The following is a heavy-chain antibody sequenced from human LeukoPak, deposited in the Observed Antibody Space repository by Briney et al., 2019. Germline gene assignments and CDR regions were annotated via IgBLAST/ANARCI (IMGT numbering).Heavy chain of an antibody. D-gene: IGHD3-22*01. CDR1: GFTFSSYS. J-gene: IGHJ4*02. CDR3: AKDPLYYYDSSGYYSRY. V-gene: IGHV3-23*01. Sequence: PGGSLRLSCAASGFTFSSYSMNWVRQAPGKGLEWVSAISGSGGSTYYADSVKGRFTISRDNSKNTLYLQMNSLRAEDTAVYYCAKDPLYYYDSSGYYSRYWGQGTLVTVSS. CDR2: ISGSGGST.